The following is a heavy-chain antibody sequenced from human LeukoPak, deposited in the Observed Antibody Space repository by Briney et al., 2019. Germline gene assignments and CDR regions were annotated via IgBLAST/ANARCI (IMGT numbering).Heavy chain of an antibody. D-gene: IGHD1-26*01. CDR2: IYHSGST. V-gene: IGHV4-39*07. CDR3: ASFEVGASYFDY. J-gene: IGHJ4*02. Sequence: SETLSLTCTVSGGSISSSSYYWGWIRQPPGKGLEWTGEIYHSGSTNYNPSLKSRVTISVDKSKNQFSLKLSSVTAADTAVYYCASFEVGASYFDYWGQGTLVTVSS. CDR1: GGSISSSSYY.